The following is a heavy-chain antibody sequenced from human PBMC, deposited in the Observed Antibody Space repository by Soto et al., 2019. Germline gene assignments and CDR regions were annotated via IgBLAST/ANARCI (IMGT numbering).Heavy chain of an antibody. D-gene: IGHD2-8*01. J-gene: IGHJ3*02. Sequence: EVQLLESGGGVVQPGGSLRLSCAASGFTFSAYAMSWVRQAPGKGLQWVSGVGGSDTDKHYADSVRGRFTVSRDNSKNTQYLQMNSQRADATAVYYCAKDATAVNGVWDPFDMWGQGTEVTVSS. CDR2: VGGSDTDK. CDR3: AKDATAVNGVWDPFDM. CDR1: GFTFSAYA. V-gene: IGHV3-23*01.